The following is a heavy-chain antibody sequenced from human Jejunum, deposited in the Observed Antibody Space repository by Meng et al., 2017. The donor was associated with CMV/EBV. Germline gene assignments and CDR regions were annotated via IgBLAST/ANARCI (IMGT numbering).Heavy chain of an antibody. V-gene: IGHV3-30*02. CDR3: AKVGFGWYSIDY. CDR2: IRYDGTVQ. J-gene: IGHJ4*02. D-gene: IGHD6-19*01. CDR1: GFPLSIIG. Sequence: QVGLVSSGGGSIQHGGSRRLLCAVSGFPLSIIGMQWVRQAPGKGLEWVAFIRYDGTVQNYAASVKGRFTISRDNSWNMLSLEMNSLRPEDTAVYYCAKVGFGWYSIDYWGQGTLVTVSS.